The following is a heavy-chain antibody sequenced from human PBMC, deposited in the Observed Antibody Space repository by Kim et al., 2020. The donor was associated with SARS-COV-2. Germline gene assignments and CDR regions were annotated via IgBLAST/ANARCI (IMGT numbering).Heavy chain of an antibody. V-gene: IGHV3-30*04. Sequence: GGSLRLSCAASGFTFSSYAMHWVRQAPGKGLEWVAFISYDEKKIHYQESVKGRFTISRDNSKNTLFLQLTGLRAEDTAIYHCVRDREVGSFYIYY. D-gene: IGHD1-26*01. CDR1: GFTFSSYA. CDR3: VRDREVGSFYIYY. J-gene: IGHJ6*01. CDR2: ISYDEKKI.